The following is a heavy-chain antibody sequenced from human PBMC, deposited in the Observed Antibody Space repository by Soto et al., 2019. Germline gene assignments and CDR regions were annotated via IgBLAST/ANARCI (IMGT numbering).Heavy chain of an antibody. CDR3: ARGPEWWLLYNWFDP. V-gene: IGHV1-8*01. CDR1: GYTFTSYD. D-gene: IGHD2-15*01. Sequence: QVQLVQSGAEVKKPGASVKVSCKASGYTFTSYDINWVRQATGQGLEWMGWMNPNSGNTGYAQKFQGRVTMTRNTSRSTAYRELSRLRSEDTAVYYCARGPEWWLLYNWFDPWGQGTLVTVSS. CDR2: MNPNSGNT. J-gene: IGHJ5*02.